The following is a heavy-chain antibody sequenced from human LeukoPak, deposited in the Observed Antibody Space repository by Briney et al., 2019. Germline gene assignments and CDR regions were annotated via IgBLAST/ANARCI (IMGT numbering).Heavy chain of an antibody. CDR2: ISSSSSYI. V-gene: IGHV3-21*01. J-gene: IGHJ5*02. Sequence: PGGSLRLSCAASGFSFSSYWMNWVRQAPGKGLEWVSSISSSSSYIYYADSVKGRFTISRDNAKNSLYLQMNSLRAEDTAVYYCARDLGSSGWYLNWFDPWGQGTLVTVSS. CDR3: ARDLGSSGWYLNWFDP. D-gene: IGHD6-19*01. CDR1: GFSFSSYW.